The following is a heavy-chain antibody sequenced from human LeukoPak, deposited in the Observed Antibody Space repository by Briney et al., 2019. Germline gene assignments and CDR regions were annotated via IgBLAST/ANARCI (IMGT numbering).Heavy chain of an antibody. Sequence: PGRSLRLSCAASGFTFDDYAMHWVRQAPGKGLEWVSGISWNSGSIGYADSVKGRFTISRDNAKNSLYLQMNSLRAEDTALYYCAKRGQWLALDYWGQGTLVTVSS. D-gene: IGHD6-19*01. CDR2: ISWNSGSI. CDR3: AKRGQWLALDY. J-gene: IGHJ4*02. CDR1: GFTFDDYA. V-gene: IGHV3-9*01.